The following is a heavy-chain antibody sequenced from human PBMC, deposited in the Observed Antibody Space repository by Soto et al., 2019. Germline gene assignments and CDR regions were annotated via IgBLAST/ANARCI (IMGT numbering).Heavy chain of an antibody. CDR1: GYTLTELS. J-gene: IGHJ6*02. CDR3: ASFLTRGYYYYYGMDV. Sequence: AASGKVSCEVSGYTLTELSMHWVRQAPGKGLEWMGGFDPEDGETIYAQKFQGRVTMTEDTSTDTAYMELSSLRSEDTAVYYCASFLTRGYYYYYGMDVWGQGTTVTVYS. V-gene: IGHV1-24*01. CDR2: FDPEDGET. D-gene: IGHD3-9*01.